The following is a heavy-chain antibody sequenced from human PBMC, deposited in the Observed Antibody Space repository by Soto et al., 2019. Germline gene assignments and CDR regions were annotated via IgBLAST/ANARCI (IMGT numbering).Heavy chain of an antibody. CDR2: IYWHDDK. V-gene: IGHV2-5*01. CDR3: THRGGATVGLYYFDY. CDR1: GFSLSTTGVG. Sequence: GPSLANPTQTLTLTCTFSGFSLSTTGVGVSWIRQPPGKALEWLALIYWHDDKRYSPSLKSRLTITKDTSKNQVVLTMTNMDPVDTATYYCTHRGGATVGLYYFDYWGQGALVTVSS. D-gene: IGHD3-16*01. J-gene: IGHJ4*02.